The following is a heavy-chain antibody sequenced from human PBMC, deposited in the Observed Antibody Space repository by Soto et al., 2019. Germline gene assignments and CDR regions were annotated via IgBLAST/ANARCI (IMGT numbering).Heavy chain of an antibody. Sequence: PSETLSLTCTFSCGSISSSRYYWGWIRQPPGKGLEWIGSIYYSGSTYYNPSLKSRVTISVDTSKNQFSLKLSSVTATDTAVYYCATHVIAVLNWFDPWGQGTLVTVSS. CDR1: CGSISSSRYY. V-gene: IGHV4-39*01. J-gene: IGHJ5*02. CDR2: IYYSGST. D-gene: IGHD6-19*01. CDR3: ATHVIAVLNWFDP.